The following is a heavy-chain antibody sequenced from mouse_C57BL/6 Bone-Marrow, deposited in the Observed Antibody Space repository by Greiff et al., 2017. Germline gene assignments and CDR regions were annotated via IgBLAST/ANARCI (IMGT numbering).Heavy chain of an antibody. CDR3: ARFGNYGGFAY. Sequence: QVQLQQPGAELVMPGASVKLSCKASGYTFTSYWMHWVKQRPGQGLEWIGEIDPSDSYTNYNQKFKGKSTLTVDKSSSTAYMQLSSLTSEDSAVYYCARFGNYGGFAYWGQETLVTVSA. D-gene: IGHD2-1*01. CDR2: IDPSDSYT. CDR1: GYTFTSYW. J-gene: IGHJ3*01. V-gene: IGHV1-69*01.